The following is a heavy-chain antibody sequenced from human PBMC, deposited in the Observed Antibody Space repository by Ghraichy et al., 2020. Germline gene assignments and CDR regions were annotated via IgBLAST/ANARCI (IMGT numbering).Heavy chain of an antibody. D-gene: IGHD3-3*01. Sequence: SETLSLTCAVYGGSFSGYYWSWIRQPPGKGLEWIGEINHSGSTNYNPSLKSRVTISVDTSKNQFSLKLSSVTAADTAVYYCARVFLRVRVVNAKNWFDPWGQGTLVTVSS. CDR1: GGSFSGYY. V-gene: IGHV4-34*01. CDR2: INHSGST. CDR3: ARVFLRVRVVNAKNWFDP. J-gene: IGHJ5*02.